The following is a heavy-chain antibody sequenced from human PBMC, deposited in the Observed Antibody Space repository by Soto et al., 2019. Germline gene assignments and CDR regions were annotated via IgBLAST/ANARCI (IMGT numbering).Heavy chain of an antibody. CDR3: ASSPGYYFDY. V-gene: IGHV4-59*11. CDR2: IYYTGIT. J-gene: IGHJ4*02. D-gene: IGHD3-10*01. Sequence: GSSSSCRCWSWNQQTTGKGLEWIGYIYYTGITNYNPSLKSRVIISVDTSKNQFSLKLSSVTAADTAVYYCASSPGYYFDYWGQGTLVTVSS. CDR1: GSSSSCRC.